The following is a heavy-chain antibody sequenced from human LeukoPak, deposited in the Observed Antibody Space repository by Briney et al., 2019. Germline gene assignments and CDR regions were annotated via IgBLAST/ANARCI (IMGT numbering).Heavy chain of an antibody. CDR3: AKYCGYSSSWYKLGFDY. J-gene: IGHJ4*02. Sequence: GGSLRLSCAASGFTFSTYAMSWVRQAPGKGLEWVSAISSSGGSTYYADSVKGRFTISRDNSKNTLYLQMNSLRAEDTAAYYCAKYCGYSSSWYKLGFDYWGQGTLVTVSS. CDR2: ISSSGGST. V-gene: IGHV3-23*01. D-gene: IGHD6-13*01. CDR1: GFTFSTYA.